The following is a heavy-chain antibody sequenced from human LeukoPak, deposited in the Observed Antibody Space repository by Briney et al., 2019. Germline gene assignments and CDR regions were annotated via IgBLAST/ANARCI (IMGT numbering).Heavy chain of an antibody. J-gene: IGHJ4*02. CDR2: IYYSGST. D-gene: IGHD1-26*01. CDR1: GGSISSYY. CDR3: ARTGSYSVHFDY. V-gene: IGHV4-59*12. Sequence: PSETLSLTCTVSGGSISSYYWSWIRQPPGKGLEWIGYIYYSGSTNYNPSLKSRVTISVDTSKNQFSLKLSSVTAADTAVYYCARTGSYSVHFDYWGQGTLVTVSS.